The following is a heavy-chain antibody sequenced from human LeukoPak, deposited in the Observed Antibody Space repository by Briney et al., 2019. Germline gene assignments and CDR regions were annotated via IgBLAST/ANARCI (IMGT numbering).Heavy chain of an antibody. J-gene: IGHJ4*02. Sequence: GGSLRLSCAASGFTFDDYAMHWVRQAPGKGLEWVSLISGDGGSTYYADSVKGRFTISRDNSKNSLSLQMNSLRTEDTALYYCAKVLGYYDSSGYYQEGGFDYWGQGTLVTVSS. CDR1: GFTFDDYA. CDR3: AKVLGYYDSSGYYQEGGFDY. D-gene: IGHD3-22*01. CDR2: ISGDGGST. V-gene: IGHV3-43*02.